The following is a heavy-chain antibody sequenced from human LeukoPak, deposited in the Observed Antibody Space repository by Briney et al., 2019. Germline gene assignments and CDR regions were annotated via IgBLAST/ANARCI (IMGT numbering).Heavy chain of an antibody. Sequence: SSETLSLTCTVSGGSISSYYWSWIRQPPGKGLEWIGYIYYSGSTNYNPSLKSRVTISVDTSKNQFSLKLSSVTAADTAVYYCARDQHSSYYYYMDVWGKGTTVTVSS. V-gene: IGHV4-59*01. CDR2: IYYSGST. D-gene: IGHD5-18*01. CDR3: ARDQHSSYYYYMDV. J-gene: IGHJ6*03. CDR1: GGSISSYY.